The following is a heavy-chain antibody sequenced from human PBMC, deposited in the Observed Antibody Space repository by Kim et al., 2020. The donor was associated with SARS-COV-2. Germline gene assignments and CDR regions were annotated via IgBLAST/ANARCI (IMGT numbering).Heavy chain of an antibody. D-gene: IGHD2-8*01. J-gene: IGHJ4*02. Sequence: KGRFTISRDNSKNTLYLQMNGRRAEDTAVYYCAKVGILMVYAIESYYFDYWGQGTLVTVSS. CDR3: AKVGILMVYAIESYYFDY. V-gene: IGHV3-23*01.